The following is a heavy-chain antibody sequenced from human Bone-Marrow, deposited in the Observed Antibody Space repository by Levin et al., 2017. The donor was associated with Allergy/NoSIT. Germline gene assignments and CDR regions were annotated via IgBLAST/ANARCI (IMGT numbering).Heavy chain of an antibody. CDR1: RYTFTSYG. CDR2: ISAYNGDT. Sequence: WASVKVSCKASRYTFTSYGISWLRQAPGQGLEWMGWISAYNGDTSYAQKFQGRVTVTTDTSTSTAYMEVRSLKSDDTAVYYCARDYAGCGGGSCYSIDGYYYYGMDVWGQGTTVTVS. D-gene: IGHD2-15*01. CDR3: ARDYAGCGGGSCYSIDGYYYYGMDV. V-gene: IGHV1-18*01. J-gene: IGHJ6*02.